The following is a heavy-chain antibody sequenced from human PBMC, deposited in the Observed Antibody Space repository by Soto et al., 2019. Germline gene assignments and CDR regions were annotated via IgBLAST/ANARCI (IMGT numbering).Heavy chain of an antibody. Sequence: VQLVESGGGVVQPGRSLRLSCAASGFTFSSYAMHWVRQAPGKGLEWVAVISYDGSNKYYADSVKGRFTISRDNSKNTLYLQMNSLRAEDTAVYYCARESRAYYYDSSDYFDYWGQGTLVTVSS. D-gene: IGHD3-22*01. CDR3: ARESRAYYYDSSDYFDY. J-gene: IGHJ4*02. CDR2: ISYDGSNK. V-gene: IGHV3-30-3*01. CDR1: GFTFSSYA.